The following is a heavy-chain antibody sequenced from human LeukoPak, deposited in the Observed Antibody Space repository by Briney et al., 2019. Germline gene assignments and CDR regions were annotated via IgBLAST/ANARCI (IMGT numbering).Heavy chain of an antibody. CDR2: ISGSGGST. D-gene: IGHD1-26*01. Sequence: RAGGSLRLSCAASGFTFSSYAMSWVRQAPGKGLEWVSTISGSGGSTYYADSVKGRFTISRDNSKNTLYLQMNSLRAEDTAVYYCAREVGTYKAYFQHWGQGTLVTVSS. J-gene: IGHJ1*01. CDR3: AREVGTYKAYFQH. V-gene: IGHV3-23*01. CDR1: GFTFSSYA.